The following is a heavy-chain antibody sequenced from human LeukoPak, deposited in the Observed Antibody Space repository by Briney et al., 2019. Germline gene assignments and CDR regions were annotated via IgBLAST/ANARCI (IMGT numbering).Heavy chain of an antibody. D-gene: IGHD6-13*01. CDR2: ISYDGSNK. Sequence: GGSLRLSCAASGFTFSSYAMHWVRQAPGKGLEWVAVISYDGSNKYYADSVKGRFTISRDNSKNTLYLQMNSLRAEDTAVYYCAKQQLVGGFDYWGQGTLVTVSS. J-gene: IGHJ4*02. CDR1: GFTFSSYA. CDR3: AKQQLVGGFDY. V-gene: IGHV3-30-3*01.